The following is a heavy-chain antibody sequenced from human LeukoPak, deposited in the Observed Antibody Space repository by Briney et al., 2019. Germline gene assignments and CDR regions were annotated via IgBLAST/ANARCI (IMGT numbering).Heavy chain of an antibody. V-gene: IGHV4-59*08. CDR3: SRRYDSSGYYYFDY. CDR1: GGSISSHY. D-gene: IGHD3-22*01. J-gene: IGHJ4*02. Sequence: SETLSLTCTVSGGSISSHYWSWIRQPPGKGLEWVGYIYYSGSTNYNPSLKSRVTISVDTSKNQFSLKLSSVTAAHTALYYFSRRYDSSGYYYFDYWGQGTLVTVSS. CDR2: IYYSGST.